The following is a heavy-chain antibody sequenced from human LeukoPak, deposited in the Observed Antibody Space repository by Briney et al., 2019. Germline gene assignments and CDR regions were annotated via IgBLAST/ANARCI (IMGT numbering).Heavy chain of an antibody. CDR3: AREWLPDNWFDP. V-gene: IGHV4-59*01. Sequence: SETLSLTCTVSGGSISSYYWSWIRQPPGKGLEWIGYIYYSGSTNYNPSLKSRVTISVDTSKNQFSLKLSSVTAADTAVYYRAREWLPDNWFDPWGQGTLVTVSS. J-gene: IGHJ5*02. CDR1: GGSISSYY. D-gene: IGHD3-22*01. CDR2: IYYSGST.